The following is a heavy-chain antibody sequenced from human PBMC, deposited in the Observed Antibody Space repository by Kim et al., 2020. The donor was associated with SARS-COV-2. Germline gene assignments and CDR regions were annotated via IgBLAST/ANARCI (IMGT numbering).Heavy chain of an antibody. D-gene: IGHD3-9*01. V-gene: IGHV3-33*05. CDR1: GFTFSSYG. Sequence: GGSLRLSCAASGFTFSSYGMHWVRQAPGKGLEWVAVISYDGSNKYYADSVKGRFTISRDNSKNTLYLQMNSLRAEDTAVYYCARGGTYYDILTGWALFYYYGMDVWGQATTVTVSS. CDR2: ISYDGSNK. J-gene: IGHJ6*02. CDR3: ARGGTYYDILTGWALFYYYGMDV.